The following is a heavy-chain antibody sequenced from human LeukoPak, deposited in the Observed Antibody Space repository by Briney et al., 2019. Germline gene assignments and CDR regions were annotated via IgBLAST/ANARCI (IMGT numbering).Heavy chain of an antibody. J-gene: IGHJ4*02. CDR2: ISSSGSTK. D-gene: IGHD6-13*01. V-gene: IGHV3-48*03. CDR3: ARDGPRSVSSSSYFDY. CDR1: GFTFSSYE. Sequence: GGSLRLSCAASGFTFSSYEMNWVRLAPGKGLEWVSYISSSGSTKYYADSVKGRFTISRDNAKNSLYLQMNSLRAEDTALYYCARDGPRSVSSSSYFDYWGQGTLVTVSS.